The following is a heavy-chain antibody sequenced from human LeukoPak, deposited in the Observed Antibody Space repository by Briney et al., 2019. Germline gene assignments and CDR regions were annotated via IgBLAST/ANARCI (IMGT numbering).Heavy chain of an antibody. J-gene: IGHJ4*02. CDR1: GYSFTNYW. CDR2: IYPSDSDT. Sequence: GESLKISCKASGYSFTNYWIGWVRQMPGKGLEWVGIIYPSDSDTRYSPSFQGQVTISADKSISTAYLQWSSLKASDTAIYYCARQTTVDIVAYTDYWGQGTLVSVSS. V-gene: IGHV5-51*01. CDR3: ARQTTVDIVAYTDY. D-gene: IGHD5-12*01.